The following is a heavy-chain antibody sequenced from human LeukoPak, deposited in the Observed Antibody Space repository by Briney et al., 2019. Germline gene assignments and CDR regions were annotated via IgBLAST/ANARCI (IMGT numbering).Heavy chain of an antibody. CDR3: ARHDASYCSGGSCLVRYFDY. CDR1: GGSISSSSYY. J-gene: IGHJ4*02. D-gene: IGHD2-15*01. CDR2: IYCSGST. Sequence: PSETLSLTCTVSGGSISSSSYYWGWIRQPPGKGLEWIGSIYCSGSTYYNPSLKSRVTISVDTSKNQFSLKLSSVTAADTAVYYCARHDASYCSGGSCLVRYFDYWGQGTLVTVSS. V-gene: IGHV4-39*01.